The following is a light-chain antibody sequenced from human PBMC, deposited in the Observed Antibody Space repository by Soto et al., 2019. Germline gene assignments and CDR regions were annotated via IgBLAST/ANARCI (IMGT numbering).Light chain of an antibody. CDR2: GAS. V-gene: IGKV3D-20*02. CDR3: QRRSGWPT. Sequence: IVMTQSPATLSVSPGERATLSCRASQSVSGSYLAWYQQKPGQARRLVIYGASSRATGIPDRFSDIGSGTDFTLTISRMAPEDFAVDYCQRRSGWPTFGQGTKVDIK. CDR1: QSVSGSY. J-gene: IGKJ1*01.